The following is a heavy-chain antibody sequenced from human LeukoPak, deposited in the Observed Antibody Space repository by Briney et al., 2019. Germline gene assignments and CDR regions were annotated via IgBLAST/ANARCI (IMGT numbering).Heavy chain of an antibody. V-gene: IGHV4-39*07. Sequence: SETLSLTCTVSGGSISNYYWGWIRQPPGKGLEWIVNFYYSGSTYYNPSLKSRVTISVDTSKNQFSLKLSSVTAADTAVYYCARTYYYDSSGYYRADAFDIWGQGTMVTVSS. D-gene: IGHD3-22*01. CDR3: ARTYYYDSSGYYRADAFDI. CDR1: GGSISNYY. CDR2: FYYSGST. J-gene: IGHJ3*02.